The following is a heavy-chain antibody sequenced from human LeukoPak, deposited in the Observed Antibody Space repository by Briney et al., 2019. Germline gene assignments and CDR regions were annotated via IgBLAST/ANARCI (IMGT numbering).Heavy chain of an antibody. CDR3: AGRYGYYYYYMDV. J-gene: IGHJ6*03. CDR1: GYSISSGYY. D-gene: IGHD1-14*01. V-gene: IGHV4-38-2*02. Sequence: PSETLSLTCTVSGYSISSGYYWGWIRQPPGKGLEWIGSIYHSGSTYYNPSLKSRVTISVDTSENQFSLKLSSVTAADTAVYYCAGRYGYYYYYMDVWGKGTTVTISS. CDR2: IYHSGST.